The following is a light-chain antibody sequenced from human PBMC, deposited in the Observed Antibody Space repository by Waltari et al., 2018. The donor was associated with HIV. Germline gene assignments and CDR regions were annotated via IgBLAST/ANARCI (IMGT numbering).Light chain of an antibody. CDR1: QSVLYSSNNKNY. CDR2: WAS. V-gene: IGKV4-1*01. Sequence: DIVMTQSTDSLAVSLGERATINCKSSQSVLYSSNNKNYLAWYEQKPGPPPKLLIYWASTRKSGFPSRFSGIVAGTDFTLTISSLQAEDVAVYYCQQYYSPPWTFGQGTKVEIK. J-gene: IGKJ1*01. CDR3: QQYYSPPWT.